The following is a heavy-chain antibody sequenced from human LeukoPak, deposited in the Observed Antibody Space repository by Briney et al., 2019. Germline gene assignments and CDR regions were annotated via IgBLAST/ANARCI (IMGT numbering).Heavy chain of an antibody. J-gene: IGHJ4*02. CDR3: AREEMATMSGGYFDY. D-gene: IGHD5-24*01. V-gene: IGHV3-66*02. Sequence: PGGSLRLSCAASGFTVSSNYMSWVRQAPGKGLEWVSVIYSGGSTYYADSVKGRFTISRDNSKNTLYLQMNSLRAEDTAVYYCAREEMATMSGGYFDYWGQGTLVTVSS. CDR1: GFTVSSNY. CDR2: IYSGGST.